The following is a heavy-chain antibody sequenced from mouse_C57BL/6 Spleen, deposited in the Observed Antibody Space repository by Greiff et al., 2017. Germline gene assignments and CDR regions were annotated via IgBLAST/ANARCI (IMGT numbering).Heavy chain of an antibody. CDR3: TRAYCGSSYGY. J-gene: IGHJ2*01. CDR1: GYTFTDYE. V-gene: IGHV1-15*01. Sequence: QVQLQQSGAELVRPGASVTLSCKASGYTFTDYEMHWVKQTPVHGLEWIGAIDPETGGTAYNQKFKGKAILTADKSSSTAYMELRSLTSEDSAVYYCTRAYCGSSYGYWGQGTTLTVSS. CDR2: IDPETGGT. D-gene: IGHD1-1*01.